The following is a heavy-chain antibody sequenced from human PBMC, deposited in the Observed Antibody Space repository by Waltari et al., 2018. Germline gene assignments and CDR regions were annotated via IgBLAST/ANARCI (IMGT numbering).Heavy chain of an antibody. Sequence: EVQLVESGGGLVKPGGSLRRSCGAPGVSCNAYTMNWVRQTPEKGLEWVSSIGSSSTYTYYADSVKGRFTISRDNAANSLYLEMNALRPEDTAVYYCASHLEDFYYYMDVWGKGTTVTVSS. CDR3: ASHLEDFYYYMDV. CDR2: IGSSSTYT. J-gene: IGHJ6*03. CDR1: GVSCNAYT. V-gene: IGHV3-21*06.